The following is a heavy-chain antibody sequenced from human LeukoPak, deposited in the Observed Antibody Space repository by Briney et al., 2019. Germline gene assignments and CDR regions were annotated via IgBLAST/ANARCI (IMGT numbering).Heavy chain of an antibody. V-gene: IGHV3-30*18. Sequence: GGSLRLSCAASGFTFSSYGMHWVRQAPGKGLKWVAVISYDGSNKYYADSVKGRLTISRDNSKNTLYLQMNSLRAEDTAVYYCAKDYLDIVVVPAALDAFDIWGQGTMVTVSS. J-gene: IGHJ3*02. CDR2: ISYDGSNK. CDR3: AKDYLDIVVVPAALDAFDI. D-gene: IGHD2-2*03. CDR1: GFTFSSYG.